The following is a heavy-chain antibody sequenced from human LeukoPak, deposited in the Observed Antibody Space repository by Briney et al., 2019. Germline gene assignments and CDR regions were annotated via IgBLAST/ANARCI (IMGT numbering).Heavy chain of an antibody. V-gene: IGHV1-2*02. CDR1: GYTFTGYY. J-gene: IGHJ3*02. D-gene: IGHD4-17*01. CDR2: VNPNSGGT. CDR3: ARVGGGRDYAYAFDI. Sequence: ASVKVSCKASGYTFTGYYMHWVRQAPGQGLEWMGWVNPNSGGTNYAQKFQGRVTMTRDTSISTAYMELSRLRSDDTAVYYCARVGGGRDYAYAFDIWGQGTMVTVSS.